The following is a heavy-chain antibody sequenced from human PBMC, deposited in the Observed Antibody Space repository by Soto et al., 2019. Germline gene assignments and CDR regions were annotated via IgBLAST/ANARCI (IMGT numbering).Heavy chain of an antibody. CDR1: GGTFSSYA. J-gene: IGHJ4*02. D-gene: IGHD6-19*01. Sequence: SVKVSCKASGGTFSSYAISWVRQAPGQGLEWMGGIIPIFGTANYAQKFQGRVTMTTDTSTSTAYMELRSLRSDDTAVYYCARAPVAVAGPLFDYWGQGTLVTVSS. CDR2: IIPIFGTA. CDR3: ARAPVAVAGPLFDY. V-gene: IGHV1-69*05.